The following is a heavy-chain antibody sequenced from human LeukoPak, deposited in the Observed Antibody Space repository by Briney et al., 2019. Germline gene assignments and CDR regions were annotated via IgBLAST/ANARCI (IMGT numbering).Heavy chain of an antibody. CDR2: IRYDGSNK. V-gene: IGHV3-30*02. D-gene: IGHD6-13*01. CDR3: AKVLAAADLHDWFDP. J-gene: IGHJ5*02. Sequence: GGSLRLSCAASGFTFSSYGMHWVRQAPGKGLEWVAFIRYDGSNKYYADSVKGRFTIPRDNSKNTLYLQMNSLRAEDTAVYYCAKVLAAADLHDWFDPWGQGTLVTVSS. CDR1: GFTFSSYG.